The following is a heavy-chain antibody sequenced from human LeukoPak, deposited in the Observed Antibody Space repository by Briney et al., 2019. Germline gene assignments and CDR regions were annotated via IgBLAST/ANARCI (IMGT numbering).Heavy chain of an antibody. V-gene: IGHV3-48*01. CDR1: GFTFSSYS. CDR2: ISTTGTTT. J-gene: IGHJ5*02. CDR3: ARGPPLFDP. Sequence: GGSLRLSCAASGFTFSSYSMNWVRQAPGKGLEWVSYISTTGTTTYYADSVKGRFTISSDNAKSSLYLQMNSLRAEDTDVYYCARGPPLFDPWGQGTLVTASS.